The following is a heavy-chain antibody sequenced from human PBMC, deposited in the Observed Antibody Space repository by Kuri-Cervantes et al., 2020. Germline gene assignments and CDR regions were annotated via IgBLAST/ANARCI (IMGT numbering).Heavy chain of an antibody. V-gene: IGHV2-5*08. CDR3: AHRRPPTAGDWFDT. Sequence: SGPTLVEPTQTLTLTCTFPGFSLSTSGMCVSWIRQPPGKALEWLALIYWDDDKHYSPSLRSRLTITKDTSKNQVVLSMTNMDPVDTATYYCAHRRPPTAGDWFDTWGQGTLVTVSS. D-gene: IGHD6-13*01. J-gene: IGHJ5*02. CDR1: GFSLSTSGMC. CDR2: IYWDDDK.